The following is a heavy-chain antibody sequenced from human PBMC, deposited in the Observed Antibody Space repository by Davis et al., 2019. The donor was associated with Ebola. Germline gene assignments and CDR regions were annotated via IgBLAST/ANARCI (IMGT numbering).Heavy chain of an antibody. V-gene: IGHV4-39*01. CDR2: IYHTGST. Sequence: PGGSLRLSCTVSGDSISSTGYYWAWIRQTPGKGMEWIGSIYHTGSTFYNPSLKSRVTISVDMSENKFSLRLSSVTATDTAVYYCARHRGILGVVMDWFDPWGQGTLVTVSS. J-gene: IGHJ5*02. D-gene: IGHD3-3*01. CDR3: ARHRGILGVVMDWFDP. CDR1: GDSISSTGYY.